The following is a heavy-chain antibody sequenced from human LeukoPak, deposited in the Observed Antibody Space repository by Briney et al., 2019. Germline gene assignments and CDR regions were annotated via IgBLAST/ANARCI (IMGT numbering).Heavy chain of an antibody. CDR2: TYYRSKYYN. CDR3: ARGYERRFDP. CDR1: GDSVSSNSAT. J-gene: IGHJ5*02. Sequence: SQTLSLTCAISGDSVSSNSATWNWIRQSPSRGFEWLGRTYYRSKYYNEYAVSVKSRTTINPDTSKNQFYLQLNSVTPEDTAVYYCARGYERRFDPWGQGTLVTVSS. D-gene: IGHD1-1*01. V-gene: IGHV6-1*01.